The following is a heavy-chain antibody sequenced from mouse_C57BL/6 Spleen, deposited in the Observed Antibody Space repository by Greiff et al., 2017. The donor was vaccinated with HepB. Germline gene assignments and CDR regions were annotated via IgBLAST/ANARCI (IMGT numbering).Heavy chain of an antibody. D-gene: IGHD2-3*01. J-gene: IGHJ3*01. V-gene: IGHV5-17*01. CDR1: GFTFSDYG. CDR2: ISSGSSTI. Sequence: EVKVVESGGGLVKPGGSLKLSCAASGFTFSDYGMHWVRQAPEKGLEWVAYISSGSSTIYYADTVKGRFTISRDNAKNTLFLQMTSLRSEDTAMYYCARTSDGYYGRFAYWGQGTLVTVSA. CDR3: ARTSDGYYGRFAY.